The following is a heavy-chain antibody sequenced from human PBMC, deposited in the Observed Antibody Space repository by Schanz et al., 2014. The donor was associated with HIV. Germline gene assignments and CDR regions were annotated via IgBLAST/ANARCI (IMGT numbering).Heavy chain of an antibody. J-gene: IGHJ4*02. Sequence: QVQLQQWGAGLLKPSETLSLTCAFYGASFSGSYWSWIRQHPGKGLEWIGYIYYSGSTYYNPSLKSRVTMSVDTSENHFSLKLSSATVADTAVYYCARGEGYYYDSSGFPLASGMDVWGQGTLVTVSS. V-gene: IGHV4-34*01. CDR2: IYYSGST. D-gene: IGHD3-22*01. CDR1: GASFSGSY. CDR3: ARGEGYYYDSSGFPLASGMDV.